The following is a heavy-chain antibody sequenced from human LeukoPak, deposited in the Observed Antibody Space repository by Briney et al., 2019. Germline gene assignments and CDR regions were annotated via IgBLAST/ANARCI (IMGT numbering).Heavy chain of an antibody. CDR1: GGTFSSYT. V-gene: IGHV1-69*02. D-gene: IGHD3-22*01. CDR3: AGGGSSRYPYDY. J-gene: IGHJ4*02. CDR2: IIPILGIA. Sequence: SVKVSCKASGGTFSSYTISWVRQAPGQGLEWMGRIIPILGIANYAQKFQGRVTITADKSTSTAYMELSSLRSEDTAAYYCAGGGSSRYPYDYWGQGTLVTVSS.